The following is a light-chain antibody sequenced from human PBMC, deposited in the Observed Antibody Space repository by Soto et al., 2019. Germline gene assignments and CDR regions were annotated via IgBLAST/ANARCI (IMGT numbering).Light chain of an antibody. CDR1: SSDVGGSIY. Sequence: QSVLTQPRSVSGAPGQSVTISCTGSSSDVGGSIYVSWYQQHPDKAPKLMIYDVSKRPSRGPARFSGSKSGNTASLTISGLQSEVEADYYCSSYAGSSSVFGTGTKVTVL. V-gene: IGLV2-11*01. CDR3: SSYAGSSSV. CDR2: DVS. J-gene: IGLJ1*01.